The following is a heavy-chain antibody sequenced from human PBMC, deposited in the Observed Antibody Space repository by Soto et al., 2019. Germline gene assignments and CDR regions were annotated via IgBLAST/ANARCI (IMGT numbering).Heavy chain of an antibody. CDR3: ASIPMARGPSDY. V-gene: IGHV3-74*02. J-gene: IGHJ4*02. CDR1: GFTFSTYW. Sequence: EVRLVESGGGLVQPGGSLRLSCAASGFTFSTYWMHWVRQAPGKGLVWVSRINGDGTTTQYADSVKGRFTISRDNAKNTLYLQMNTLRGDDTAMYYCASIPMARGPSDYWGQGTLVTVSS. D-gene: IGHD3-10*01. CDR2: INGDGTTT.